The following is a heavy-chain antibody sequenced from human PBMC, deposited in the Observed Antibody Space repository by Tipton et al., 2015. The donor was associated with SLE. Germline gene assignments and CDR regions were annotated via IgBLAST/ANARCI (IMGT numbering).Heavy chain of an antibody. CDR2: IYYSGST. V-gene: IGHV4-39*07. Sequence: WVRQAPGKGLEWIGSIYYSGSTYYNPSLKSRVTISVDTSKNQFSLKLSSVTAADTAVYYCARGVGGTYSYSYDTMDAWGRGTTVTFSS. D-gene: IGHD3-10*01. J-gene: IGHJ6*03. CDR3: ARGVGGTYSYSYDTMDA.